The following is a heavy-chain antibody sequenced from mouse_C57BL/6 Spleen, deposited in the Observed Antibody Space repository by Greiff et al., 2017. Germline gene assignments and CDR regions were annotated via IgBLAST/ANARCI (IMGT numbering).Heavy chain of an antibody. D-gene: IGHD2-4*01. J-gene: IGHJ3*01. CDR2: ISSGGDHI. V-gene: IGHV5-9-1*02. CDR1: GFTFSSYA. Sequence: EVMLVESGEGLVKPGGSLKLSCAASGFTFSSYAMSWVRQTPEKRLEWVAYISSGGDHIYYADTVKGRFTISRDNAGNTLYLQMSSLKSEDTAMYYCTRSYYDYDGTSYWGQGTLVTVSA. CDR3: TRSYYDYDGTSY.